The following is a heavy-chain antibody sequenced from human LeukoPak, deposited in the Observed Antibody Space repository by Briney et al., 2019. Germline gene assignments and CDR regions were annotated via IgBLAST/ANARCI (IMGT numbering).Heavy chain of an antibody. D-gene: IGHD3-3*01. CDR2: INWNGGST. J-gene: IGHJ3*02. Sequence: LTGGSLRLSCAASGFTFDDYGMSWVRQAPGKGLEWVSGINWNGGSTGYADSVKGRFTISRDNAKNSLYLQMNSLRAEDTALYYCARGPHTIFGVVTPPGAFDIWGQGTMVTVSS. CDR3: ARGPHTIFGVVTPPGAFDI. CDR1: GFTFDDYG. V-gene: IGHV3-20*04.